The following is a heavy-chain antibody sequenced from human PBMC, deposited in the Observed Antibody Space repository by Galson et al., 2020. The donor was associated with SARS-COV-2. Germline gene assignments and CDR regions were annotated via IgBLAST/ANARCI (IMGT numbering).Heavy chain of an antibody. J-gene: IGHJ3*02. Sequence: GGSLRLSCGASGFTFSTYAIHWVRQAPGKGLEWMAFISYDGSNIEYADSVKGRFTISRDNSKNTLFLQMNSLRAEDTAVYYCARLISWGAFDIWGQETLVTVSS. CDR1: GFTFSTYA. CDR2: ISYDGSNI. D-gene: IGHD6-13*01. CDR3: ARLISWGAFDI. V-gene: IGHV3-30-3*01.